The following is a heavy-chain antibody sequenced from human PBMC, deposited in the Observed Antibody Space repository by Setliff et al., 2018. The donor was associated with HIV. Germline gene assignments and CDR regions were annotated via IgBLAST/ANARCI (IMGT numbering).Heavy chain of an antibody. V-gene: IGHV4-4*07. Sequence: PSETLSLTCSVSGGSMSTFYWSWIRQPAGKGLEWIGRIYSSGSTIYDPSLRSRFTMSVDTSKNQFSLKLNSVTAADTAVYYCARVFPPIRGAPFGTPPGAFDIWGQGTMVTV. J-gene: IGHJ3*02. CDR2: IYSSGST. D-gene: IGHD2-15*01. CDR3: ARVFPPIRGAPFGTPPGAFDI. CDR1: GGSMSTFY.